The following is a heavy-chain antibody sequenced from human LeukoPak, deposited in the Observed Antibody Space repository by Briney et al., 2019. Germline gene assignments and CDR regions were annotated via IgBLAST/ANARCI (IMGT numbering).Heavy chain of an antibody. D-gene: IGHD5-24*01. CDR1: GGSISSYY. CDR2: IYYSGST. Sequence: PSETLSLTCTVSGGSISSYYWSWIRQPPGKGLEWIGYIYYSGSTNYNPSLKSRVTISVDTSKNQFSLKLSSVTAADTAVYYCAGEWLQWMGALDIWGQGTMVTVSS. CDR3: AGEWLQWMGALDI. J-gene: IGHJ3*02. V-gene: IGHV4-59*01.